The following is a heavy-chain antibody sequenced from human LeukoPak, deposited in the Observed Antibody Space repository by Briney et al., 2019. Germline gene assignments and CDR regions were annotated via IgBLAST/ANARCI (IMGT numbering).Heavy chain of an antibody. J-gene: IGHJ2*01. Sequence: PGGSLRLSCAASRFTFSRYWMSWVRQAPGKGLEWVANIKHDGLEKYSVDSVKGRFTISRDNAKNSLYLQMNSLRAEDTAVYYCARDDSTGSHYFDLWGRGTLVTVSS. V-gene: IGHV3-7*01. CDR2: IKHDGLEK. CDR3: ARDDSTGSHYFDL. CDR1: RFTFSRYW. D-gene: IGHD2-8*02.